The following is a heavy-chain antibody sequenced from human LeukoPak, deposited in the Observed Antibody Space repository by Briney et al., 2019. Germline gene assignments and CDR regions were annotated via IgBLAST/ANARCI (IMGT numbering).Heavy chain of an antibody. D-gene: IGHD5-18*01. CDR3: ATPEDTAMVN. V-gene: IGHV3-48*03. CDR2: ISSSGSTI. Sequence: GGSLRLSCAASGFTFSSYEMNWVRQAPGKGLEWVSYISSSGSTIYYADSVKGRFTISRDNAKNSLYLQMNSLRAEDTAVHYCATPEDTAMVNWGQGTLVTVSS. J-gene: IGHJ4*02. CDR1: GFTFSSYE.